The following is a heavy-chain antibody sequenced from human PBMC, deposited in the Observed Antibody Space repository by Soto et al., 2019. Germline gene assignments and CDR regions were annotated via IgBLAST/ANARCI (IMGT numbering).Heavy chain of an antibody. V-gene: IGHV3-23*01. CDR3: AKPLGLWVDPSAFDI. Sequence: GGSLRLSCAASGFTFSNYAMSWVRQAPGKGLEWVSTISGSGCSTYYADSVKGRFTISRDNSKNTLYLQMNSLRAEDTDVEYCAKPLGLWVDPSAFDIWGQGTMVTVSS. D-gene: IGHD3-10*01. CDR1: GFTFSNYA. J-gene: IGHJ3*02. CDR2: ISGSGCST.